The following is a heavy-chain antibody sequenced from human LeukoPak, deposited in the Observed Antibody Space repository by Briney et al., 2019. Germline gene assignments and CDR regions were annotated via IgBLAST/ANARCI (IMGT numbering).Heavy chain of an antibody. Sequence: GGSLRLSCAVSGFTFSNYAMSWVRQAPGKGLEWVSTISGSGGSTYYADSVKGRFTISRDNSKNTLYLQLNSLRAEDTAVYYCAKSTSPLYYYYGMDVWGQGTTVTVSS. J-gene: IGHJ6*02. D-gene: IGHD2-2*01. V-gene: IGHV3-23*01. CDR3: AKSTSPLYYYYGMDV. CDR2: ISGSGGST. CDR1: GFTFSNYA.